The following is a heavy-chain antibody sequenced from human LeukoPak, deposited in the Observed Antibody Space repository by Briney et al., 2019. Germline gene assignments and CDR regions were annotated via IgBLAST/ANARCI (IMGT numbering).Heavy chain of an antibody. J-gene: IGHJ6*02. CDR3: ARDRTVITQAASGAGGGMDV. D-gene: IGHD4-17*01. CDR1: GYTFTSYS. V-gene: IGHV1-46*01. CDR2: INPSGAST. Sequence: ASVKVSCKASGYTFTSYSMHWVRQAPGQGLEWMGIINPSGASTSYAQKFQGRVTMTRDTSTSTVYMELSSLRSEDTAVYYCARDRTVITQAASGAGGGMDVWGQGTTVIVSS.